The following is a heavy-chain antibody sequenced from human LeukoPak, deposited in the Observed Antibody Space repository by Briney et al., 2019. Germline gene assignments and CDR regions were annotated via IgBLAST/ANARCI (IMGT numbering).Heavy chain of an antibody. V-gene: IGHV3-23*01. D-gene: IGHD3-22*01. CDR3: ARSNYYDSSGYYPRFDY. CDR1: GCIFSSYA. Sequence: GGSLRLSCAASGCIFSSYALTWVRQAPGKGLEWVSGISASGGGTYYADSVKGRFTISRDNSKNTLYLQMNSLRAEDTAVYYCARSNYYDSSGYYPRFDYWGQGTLVTVSS. J-gene: IGHJ4*02. CDR2: ISASGGGT.